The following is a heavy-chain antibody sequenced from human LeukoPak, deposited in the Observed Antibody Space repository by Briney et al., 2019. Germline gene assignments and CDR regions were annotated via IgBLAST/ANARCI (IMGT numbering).Heavy chain of an antibody. CDR1: GGTFSSYA. V-gene: IGHV1-69*05. D-gene: IGHD3-10*01. CDR3: ARHHYGSGSYYKWEYFDY. Sequence: SVKVSCKASGGTFSSYAISWVPQAPGQGLEWMGGIIPIFGTANYAQKFQGRVTITTDESTSTAYMELSSLRSEDTAVYYCARHHYGSGSYYKWEYFDYWGQGTLVTVSS. J-gene: IGHJ4*02. CDR2: IIPIFGTA.